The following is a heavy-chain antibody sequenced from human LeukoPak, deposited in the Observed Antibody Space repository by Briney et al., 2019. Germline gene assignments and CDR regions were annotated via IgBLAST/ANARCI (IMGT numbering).Heavy chain of an antibody. V-gene: IGHV3-23*01. CDR1: GFTFSSYT. CDR3: ARTIVGAAFDY. CDR2: ISDPHSGSET. J-gene: IGHJ4*02. D-gene: IGHD1-26*01. Sequence: PGGSLRLSCAASGFTFSSYTMNWVRQARGQGLEWVSTISDPHSGSETHYADSVKGRFTISRDNAKNTLYLQMNSLRAEDTAVYYCARTIVGAAFDYWGQGTLVTVSS.